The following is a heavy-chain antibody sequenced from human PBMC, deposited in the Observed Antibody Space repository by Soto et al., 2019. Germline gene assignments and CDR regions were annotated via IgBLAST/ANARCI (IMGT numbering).Heavy chain of an antibody. D-gene: IGHD3-22*01. Sequence: EVQLVESGGGLVQPGGSLRLSCAASGFTFSSYWMSWVRQAPGKGLEWVANIKQDGSEKYYVDSVKGRFTISRDNAKNSLYLQMNSLRAEDTAVYYCARDCPWYYDSSGYYLFWGQGTLVTVSS. CDR1: GFTFSSYW. CDR2: IKQDGSEK. CDR3: ARDCPWYYDSSGYYLF. V-gene: IGHV3-7*03. J-gene: IGHJ4*02.